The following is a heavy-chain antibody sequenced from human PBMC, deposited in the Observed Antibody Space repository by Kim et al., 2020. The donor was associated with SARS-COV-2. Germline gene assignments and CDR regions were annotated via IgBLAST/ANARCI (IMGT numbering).Heavy chain of an antibody. D-gene: IGHD6-19*01. Sequence: SETLSLTCTVSGGSVSSESDYWSWIRQPPGKSLEWIGYIYRSGTTNYNPSLKSRVTISIDTSKNQFSLNLRSVTAADTAMYYCARARPIRYSNGWYLKYFDYWGQGSLVIVSS. CDR3: ARARPIRYSNGWYLKYFDY. V-gene: IGHV4-61*01. CDR2: IYRSGTT. CDR1: GGSVSSESDY. J-gene: IGHJ4*02.